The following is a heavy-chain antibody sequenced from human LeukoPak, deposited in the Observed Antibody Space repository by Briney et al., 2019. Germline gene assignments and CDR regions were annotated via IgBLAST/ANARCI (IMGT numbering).Heavy chain of an antibody. CDR3: ARRMVLLWFDP. Sequence: SETLSLTCTVSGGSISSSSYYWGWIRQPPGKGLEWIGSIYYSGSTYYNPSLKSRVTISVDTSKNQFSLKLSSVTAADTAVYYCARRMVLLWFDPWGQGTLVTVSS. D-gene: IGHD3-10*01. V-gene: IGHV4-39*07. CDR2: IYYSGST. J-gene: IGHJ5*02. CDR1: GGSISSSSYY.